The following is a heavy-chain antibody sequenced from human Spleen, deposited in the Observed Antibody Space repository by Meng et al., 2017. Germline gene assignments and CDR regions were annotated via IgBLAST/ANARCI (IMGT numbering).Heavy chain of an antibody. V-gene: IGHV1-2*06. CDR3: ARDEDISAAGKLFGDY. CDR2: IDPKSGDT. J-gene: IGHJ4*02. D-gene: IGHD6-13*01. Sequence: QGQRFQSGDGVKKPGYSVKVSCKPSGYNFPDYWLHWVRRAPGQGLEWMGRIDPKSGDTHYAQRFQGRVTMTGDTSISTAYMELSGLRSDDTAMYYCARDEDISAAGKLFGDYWGQGTLVTVSS. CDR1: GYNFPDYW.